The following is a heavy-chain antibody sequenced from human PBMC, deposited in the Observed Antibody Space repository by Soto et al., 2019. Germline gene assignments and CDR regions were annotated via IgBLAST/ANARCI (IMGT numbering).Heavy chain of an antibody. V-gene: IGHV4-31*03. CDR3: ARDIRYYGSGSYYGPWFDP. Sequence: SETLSLTCTVSGGSISSGGYYWSWIRQHPGKGLEWIGYIYYSGSTYYNPSLKSRVTISVDTSKNQLSLKLSSVTAADTAVYYCARDIRYYGSGSYYGPWFDPWGQGTLVTVSS. D-gene: IGHD3-10*01. CDR1: GGSISSGGYY. CDR2: IYYSGST. J-gene: IGHJ5*02.